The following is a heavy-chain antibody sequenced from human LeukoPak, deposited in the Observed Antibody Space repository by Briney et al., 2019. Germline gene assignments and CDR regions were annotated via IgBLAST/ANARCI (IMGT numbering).Heavy chain of an antibody. Sequence: GESLKISCKGSGYSFTSYWIGWVRQMPGEGLEWMGIIYPGDSDTRYSPSFQGLVTISADRSISTAYLQWTSLKASDTAMYYCARQVGRWELRSAWDAFDIWGQGTMVTVSS. CDR2: IYPGDSDT. CDR3: ARQVGRWELRSAWDAFDI. V-gene: IGHV5-51*01. D-gene: IGHD1-26*01. J-gene: IGHJ3*02. CDR1: GYSFTSYW.